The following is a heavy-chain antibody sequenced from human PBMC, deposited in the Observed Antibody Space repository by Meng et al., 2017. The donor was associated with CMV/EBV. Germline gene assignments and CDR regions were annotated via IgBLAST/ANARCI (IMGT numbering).Heavy chain of an antibody. CDR3: ARAWIAAAGTLDY. CDR2: ISSSSSTI. D-gene: IGHD6-13*01. V-gene: IGHV3-48*04. Sequence: GESLKISCAASGFTFDDYGMSWVRQAPGKGLEWVSYISSSSSTIYYADSVKGRFTISRDNAKNSLYLQMNSLRAEDTAVYYCARAWIAAAGTLDYWGQGTLVTVSS. J-gene: IGHJ4*02. CDR1: GFTFDDYG.